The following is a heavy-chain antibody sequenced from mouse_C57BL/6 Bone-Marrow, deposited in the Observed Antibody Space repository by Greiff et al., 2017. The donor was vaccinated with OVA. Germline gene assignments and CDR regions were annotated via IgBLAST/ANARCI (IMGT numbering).Heavy chain of an antibody. V-gene: IGHV3-6*01. J-gene: IGHJ4*01. CDR3: ARELRFSYAMDY. CDR2: ISYDGSN. Sequence: DVKLQESGPGLVKPSQSLSLTCSVTGYSITSGYYWNWIRQFPGNKLEWMGYISYDGSNNYNPSLKNRISITRDTSKNQFFLKLNSVTTEDTATYYCARELRFSYAMDYWGQGTSVTVSS. CDR1: GYSITSGYY. D-gene: IGHD3-2*02.